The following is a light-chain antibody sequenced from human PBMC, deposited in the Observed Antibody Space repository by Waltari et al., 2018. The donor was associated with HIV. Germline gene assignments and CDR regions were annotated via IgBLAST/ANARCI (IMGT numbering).Light chain of an antibody. CDR2: EVS. J-gene: IGLJ3*02. V-gene: IGLV2-8*01. CDR3: SSYAGSNWV. Sequence: QSALTQPPSVSGSPGQSVTISCTGTSSAVGGYNYVSWYQQHPGKAPKFIIYEVSKRPSGVPDRFSGSKSGNTASLTVSGLQAEDEADYYCSSYAGSNWVFGGGTKLTVL. CDR1: SSAVGGYNY.